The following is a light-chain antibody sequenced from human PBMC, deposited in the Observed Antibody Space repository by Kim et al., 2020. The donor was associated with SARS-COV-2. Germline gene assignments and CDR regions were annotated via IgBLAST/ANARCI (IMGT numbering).Light chain of an antibody. J-gene: IGKJ4*01. CDR2: GAS. CDR3: QQYGSSPLT. V-gene: IGKV3-20*01. CDR1: QGVSSNN. Sequence: EIVLTQSPGTLSLSPGERATLSCRASQGVSSNNLVWYQQKPGQAPRLLIYGASRRATGIPDRFSGSGSGTDFTLTISRLEPEDFAVYYCQQYGSSPLTFSGGTKVDIK.